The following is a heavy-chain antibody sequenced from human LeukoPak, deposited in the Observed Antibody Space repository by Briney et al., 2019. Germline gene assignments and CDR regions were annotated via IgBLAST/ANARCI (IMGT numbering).Heavy chain of an antibody. CDR1: VSTCTIYY. D-gene: IGHD2-15*01. CDR3: AREGSGGSRRRDNYYYYGMDV. CDR2: TNPSVCST. J-gene: IGHJ6*02. V-gene: IGHV1-46*01. Sequence: GASVNLSFKSSVSTCTIYYMHWVRHAPGQGPELMGITNPSVCSTSYAQKFQGRVTMTRDTSTSTVYMELSSLRSEDTAVYCCAREGSGGSRRRDNYYYYGMDVWGQGTTVTVSS.